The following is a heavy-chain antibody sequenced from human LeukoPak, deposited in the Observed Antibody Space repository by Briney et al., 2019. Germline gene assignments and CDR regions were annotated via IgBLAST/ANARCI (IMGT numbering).Heavy chain of an antibody. CDR1: GFTFDDYT. D-gene: IGHD3-10*01. J-gene: IGHJ4*02. V-gene: IGHV3-43*01. Sequence: GGSLRLSCAASGFTFDDYTMHWVRHAPGKGLEWVSLISWDGGSTYYADSVKGRFTISRDNSKNSLYLQMNSLRTEDTALYYCAKDEGLYGSGSYPDYWGQGTLVTVSS. CDR3: AKDEGLYGSGSYPDY. CDR2: ISWDGGST.